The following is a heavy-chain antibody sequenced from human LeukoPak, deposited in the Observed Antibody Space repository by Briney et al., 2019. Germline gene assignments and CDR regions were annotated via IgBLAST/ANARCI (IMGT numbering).Heavy chain of an antibody. J-gene: IGHJ5*02. CDR3: ARDLGIGTWFDP. D-gene: IGHD6-13*01. CDR1: GASINDYY. V-gene: IGHV4-59*01. CDR2: IYYSGST. Sequence: PSETLSLTCSVSGASINDYYWTWIRQPPGKGLEWIGYIYYSGSTNYNPSLKSRVTISVDTSKNQFSLKLSSVTAADTAVYYCARDLGIGTWFDPWGQGTLVTVSS.